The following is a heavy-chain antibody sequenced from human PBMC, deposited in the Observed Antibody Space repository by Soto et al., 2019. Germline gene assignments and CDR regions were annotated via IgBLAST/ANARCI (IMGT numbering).Heavy chain of an antibody. D-gene: IGHD2-21*02. CDR2: ITHSGST. CDR3: ARGPVGGGNSPPYYYYGMDV. CDR1: GGTFNGYY. Sequence: SETLSLTCAAYGGTFNGYYWIWIRQPPGKGLEWIGAITHSGSTNYNPALKSRVTTSVDTSKNQFSLKLSSVTAADTAVYYCARGPVGGGNSPPYYYYGMDVWGQGTTVTVSS. J-gene: IGHJ6*02. V-gene: IGHV4-34*01.